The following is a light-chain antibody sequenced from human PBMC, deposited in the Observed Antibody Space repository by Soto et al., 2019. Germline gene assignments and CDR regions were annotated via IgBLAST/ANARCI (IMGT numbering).Light chain of an antibody. V-gene: IGKV1-33*01. J-gene: IGKJ3*01. Sequence: DIPMTQSPSSLSASVGARVSITCQASQDIRTSLSWFQQKPGRAPKLLIYGASYLETGVPSRFRGSGSETDFSFTISSLQPEDIATYYCQQYDNLPPFTFGPGTKVDIK. CDR3: QQYDNLPPFT. CDR1: QDIRTS. CDR2: GAS.